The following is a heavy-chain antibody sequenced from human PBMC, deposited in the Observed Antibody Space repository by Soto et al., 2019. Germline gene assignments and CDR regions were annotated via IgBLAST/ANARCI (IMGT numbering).Heavy chain of an antibody. CDR3: ARLPTVTTRRNYYGMDV. Sequence: QLQLQESGPGLVKPSETLSLTCTVSGGSISSSSYYWGWIRQPPGKGLEWIGSIYYSGSTYYNPSLKSRVTISVDTSKNHFSLKLSSVTAADTAVYYCARLPTVTTRRNYYGMDVWGQGTTVTVSS. CDR2: IYYSGST. V-gene: IGHV4-39*01. J-gene: IGHJ6*02. CDR1: GGSISSSSYY. D-gene: IGHD4-4*01.